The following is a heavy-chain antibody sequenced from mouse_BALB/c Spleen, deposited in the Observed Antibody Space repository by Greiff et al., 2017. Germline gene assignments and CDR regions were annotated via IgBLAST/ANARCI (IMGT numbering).Heavy chain of an antibody. J-gene: IGHJ2*01. V-gene: IGHV1-7*01. CDR1: GYTFTSYW. Sequence: VKLMESGAELAKPGASVKMSCKASGYTFTSYWMHWVKQRPGQGLEWIGYINPSTGYTEYNQKFKDKATLTADKSSSTAYMQLSSLTSEDSAVYYCARGYDGSFDYWGQGTTLTVSS. CDR3: ARGYDGSFDY. CDR2: INPSTGYT. D-gene: IGHD1-1*01.